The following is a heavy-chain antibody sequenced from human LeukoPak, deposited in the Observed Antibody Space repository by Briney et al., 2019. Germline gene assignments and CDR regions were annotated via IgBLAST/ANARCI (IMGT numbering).Heavy chain of an antibody. Sequence: PSETLSLTCAVYGGSFSGHYWTWIRQPPGKGLEWIGEINHGGTTTYSPSLKSRVTIPIDRSKNQFSLRLSSVTAADAAVYYCVREDGRVRYCDATNCYRYNWFDPWGQGTLVTISS. CDR1: GGSFSGHY. CDR2: INHGGTT. J-gene: IGHJ5*02. D-gene: IGHD3-9*01. V-gene: IGHV4-34*01. CDR3: VREDGRVRYCDATNCYRYNWFDP.